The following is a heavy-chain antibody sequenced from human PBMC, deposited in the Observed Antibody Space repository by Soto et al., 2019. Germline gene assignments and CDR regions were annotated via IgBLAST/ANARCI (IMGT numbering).Heavy chain of an antibody. Sequence: GGSLRLSCEASGFTFSRVSMNWVRQVPGKGLEWVASISSGSSDTWYADSVKGRFIISRDNAQNSLFLQMNSLRDEDTAVYYCARDERNTRYCTNGVCYTGFYGMDVWGQGTTVTVSS. V-gene: IGHV3-21*01. CDR1: GFTFSRVS. J-gene: IGHJ6*02. D-gene: IGHD2-8*01. CDR3: ARDERNTRYCTNGVCYTGFYGMDV. CDR2: ISSGSSDT.